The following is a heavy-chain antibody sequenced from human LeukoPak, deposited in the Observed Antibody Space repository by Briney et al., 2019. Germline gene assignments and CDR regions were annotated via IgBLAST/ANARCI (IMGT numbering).Heavy chain of an antibody. CDR1: GGSFSGYY. CDR3: AREDAEQMDNSFDI. CDR2: IYHSGST. V-gene: IGHV4-34*01. Sequence: SETLSLTCAVYGGSFSGYYWGWIRQPPGKGLEWIGSIYHSGSTYYNPSLKSRVTISIDTSKNQFSLKLRSVTAADTAVYYCAREDAEQMDNSFDIWGQGTMVTVSS. J-gene: IGHJ3*02. D-gene: IGHD5-24*01.